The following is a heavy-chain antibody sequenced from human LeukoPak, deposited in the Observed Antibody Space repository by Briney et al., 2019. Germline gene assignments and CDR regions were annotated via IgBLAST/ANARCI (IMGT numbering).Heavy chain of an antibody. CDR1: GFTFSDYY. J-gene: IGHJ6*03. CDR2: ISTSGTTI. Sequence: GGSLRLSCAASGFTFSDYYMSWIRQAPGKGLEWVSYISTSGTTIYYADSVKGRFTISRDNAKNSLYLQMNSLRAEDTAVYYCARDQGFSYYFYYMDVWGKGTTVTVSS. CDR3: ARDQGFSYYFYYMDV. V-gene: IGHV3-11*04. D-gene: IGHD3-3*01.